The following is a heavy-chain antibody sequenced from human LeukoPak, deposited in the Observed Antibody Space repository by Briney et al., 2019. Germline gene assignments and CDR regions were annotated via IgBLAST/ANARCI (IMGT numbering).Heavy chain of an antibody. CDR2: ISYDGSNK. V-gene: IGHV3-30*04. J-gene: IGHJ3*02. Sequence: PGGSLRLSCAASGFTFSNYAMHWVRQAPGKGLEWVAVISYDGSNKYYADSVKGRFTISRDNSKNTLYLQMNSLRAEDTAVYYCAKEYYDFWSGFPPAFDIWGQGTIVTVSS. CDR3: AKEYYDFWSGFPPAFDI. D-gene: IGHD3-3*01. CDR1: GFTFSNYA.